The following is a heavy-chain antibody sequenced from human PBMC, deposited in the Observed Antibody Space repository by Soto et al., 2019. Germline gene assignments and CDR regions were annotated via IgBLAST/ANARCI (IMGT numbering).Heavy chain of an antibody. D-gene: IGHD3-3*01. J-gene: IGHJ4*01. CDR3: EALDASGVEF. CDR2: FDPEDGEA. CDR1: GYTLTEFA. V-gene: IGHV1-24*01. Sequence: QVQVVQSGAEVKKPGASVKVSCKISGYTLTEFALSWVRQAPGNGLEWMGGFDPEDGEAISAQTVQGRITMTADASTGTVFMELNSLRSEDTAVYYCEALDASGVEFWGQGTMVTVSS.